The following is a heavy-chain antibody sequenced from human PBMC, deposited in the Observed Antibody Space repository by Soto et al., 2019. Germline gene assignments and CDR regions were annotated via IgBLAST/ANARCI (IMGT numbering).Heavy chain of an antibody. J-gene: IGHJ4*02. V-gene: IGHV4-4*02. CDR3: ARAAMGGSSWPFDY. Sequence: QVQLQESGPGLVKPSGTLSLTCAVSGGSISSSNWWSWVRQPPGKGLEWIGEIYHSGSTNYNPSLKRTVTISVDKSKNQFSLKLSSVTAADTAVYYCARAAMGGSSWPFDYWGQGTLVTVSS. D-gene: IGHD6-13*01. CDR1: GGSISSSNW. CDR2: IYHSGST.